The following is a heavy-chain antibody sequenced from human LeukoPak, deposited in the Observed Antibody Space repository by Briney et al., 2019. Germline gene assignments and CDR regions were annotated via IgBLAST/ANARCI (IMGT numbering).Heavy chain of an antibody. CDR1: GFTFSSYA. D-gene: IGHD4-11*01. CDR2: IYSGGST. V-gene: IGHV3-53*04. J-gene: IGHJ6*02. Sequence: PGGSLRLSCAASGFTFSSYAMSWVRQAPGKGLEWVSVIYSGGSTYYADSVKGRFTISRHNSKNTLYLQMNSLRAEDTAVYYCASHSNYYYYYGMDVWGQGTTVTASS. CDR3: ASHSNYYYYYGMDV.